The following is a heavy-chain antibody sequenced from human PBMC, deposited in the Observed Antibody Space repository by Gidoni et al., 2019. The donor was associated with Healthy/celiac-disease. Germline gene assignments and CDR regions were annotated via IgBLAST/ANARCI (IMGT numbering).Heavy chain of an antibody. CDR1: VSTFSSYW. Sequence: EVQLVESGGGLVQPGGSLRLSCAASVSTFSSYWMHWVRQAPGKGLVWVSRINSDGSSTSYADSVKGRFTISRDNAKNTLYLQMNSLRAEDTAVYYCARDHDFWSGGYYYYGMDVWGQGTTVTVSS. D-gene: IGHD3-3*01. CDR3: ARDHDFWSGGYYYYGMDV. V-gene: IGHV3-74*01. CDR2: INSDGSST. J-gene: IGHJ6*02.